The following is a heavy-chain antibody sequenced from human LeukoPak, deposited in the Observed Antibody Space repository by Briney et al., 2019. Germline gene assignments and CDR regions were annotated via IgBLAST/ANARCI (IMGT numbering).Heavy chain of an antibody. V-gene: IGHV1-18*01. J-gene: IGHJ4*02. CDR3: AREFNYYDSSGYYGIDY. D-gene: IGHD3-22*01. CDR2: ISAYNGNT. Sequence: VKVSCKASGYTFTSHGISWVRQAPGQGLEWMGWISAYNGNTNYALKLQGRVTMTTDTSTSTAYMELRSLRSDDTAVYYCAREFNYYDSSGYYGIDYWGQGTLVTVSS. CDR1: GYTFTSHG.